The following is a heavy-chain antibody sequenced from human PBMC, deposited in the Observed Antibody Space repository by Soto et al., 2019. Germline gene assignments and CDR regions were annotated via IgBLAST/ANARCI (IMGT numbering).Heavy chain of an antibody. CDR1: GGSISSYY. Sequence: PSETLSLTCTASGGSISSYYWSWIRQPAGKGLEWIGRIYTSGSTNYNPSLKSRVTMSVDTSKNQFSLKLSSVTAADTAVYYCARGQYYYDSSGYYQDQVYGMDVWGQGTTVTVSS. V-gene: IGHV4-4*07. D-gene: IGHD3-22*01. CDR2: IYTSGST. CDR3: ARGQYYYDSSGYYQDQVYGMDV. J-gene: IGHJ6*02.